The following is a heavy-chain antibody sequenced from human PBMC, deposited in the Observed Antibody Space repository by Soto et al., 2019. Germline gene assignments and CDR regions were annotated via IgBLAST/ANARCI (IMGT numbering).Heavy chain of an antibody. D-gene: IGHD3-16*01. CDR3: ARVRGEGLDRFDY. CDR1: GYTFTGYY. Sequence: ASVKVSCKASGYTFTGYYMHWVRQAPGQGLEWMGWINPNSGGTNYAQKFQGRVTMTRDTSIRTAYMELNRLISDDTAVYYCARVRGEGLDRFDYWGQGTLVTAPS. V-gene: IGHV1-2*02. CDR2: INPNSGGT. J-gene: IGHJ4*02.